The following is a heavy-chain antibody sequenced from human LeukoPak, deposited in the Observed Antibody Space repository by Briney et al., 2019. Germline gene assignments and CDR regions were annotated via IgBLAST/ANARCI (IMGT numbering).Heavy chain of an antibody. J-gene: IGHJ4*02. Sequence: GGSLRLSCAASGFTFSSYWMHWVRQVPGEGLVWVSRINEHGSTTDYADSVKGRFTISRDNAKNSVYLQMNSLRAEDTAVYYCARAYLHYYDNGYWGQGTLVTVSS. CDR2: INEHGSTT. CDR3: ARAYLHYYDNGY. CDR1: GFTFSSYW. D-gene: IGHD3-22*01. V-gene: IGHV3-74*01.